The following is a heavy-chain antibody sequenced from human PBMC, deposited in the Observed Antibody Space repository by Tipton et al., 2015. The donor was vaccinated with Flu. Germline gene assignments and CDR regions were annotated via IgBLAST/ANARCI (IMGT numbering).Heavy chain of an antibody. CDR1: GFTFSSYD. J-gene: IGHJ6*02. D-gene: IGHD6-13*01. Sequence: SLRLSCAASGFTFSSYDMHWVRQVIGKGLEWVSAIGSAGDTYYLDSVKGRFTISRDNVKNYLYLQMNSLRVGDTAVYYCARGPLPDSNWYNGMDVWGQGTTVIVSS. CDR2: IGSAGDT. CDR3: ARGPLPDSNWYNGMDV. V-gene: IGHV3-13*01.